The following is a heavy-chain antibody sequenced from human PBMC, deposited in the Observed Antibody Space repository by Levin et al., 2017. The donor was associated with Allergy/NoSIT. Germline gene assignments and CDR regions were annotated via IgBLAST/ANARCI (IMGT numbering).Heavy chain of an antibody. V-gene: IGHV3-9*01. CDR1: GFTFDDYA. CDR2: ISWNSDSI. CDR3: AKDRILGKTTVNKGYFDS. D-gene: IGHD4-17*01. Sequence: GGSLRLSCAASGFTFDDYAMYWVRQVPGKGLEWVSGISWNSDSIAYADSVKGRFTISRDNAKNSLYLQMSRLRAEDTAFYYCAKDRILGKTTVNKGYFDSWGQGTLVTVSS. J-gene: IGHJ4*02.